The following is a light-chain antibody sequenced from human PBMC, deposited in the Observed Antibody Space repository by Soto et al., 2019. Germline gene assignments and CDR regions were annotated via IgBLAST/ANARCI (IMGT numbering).Light chain of an antibody. J-gene: IGKJ5*01. CDR1: QSVSSN. Sequence: EIVMTHSPVTLSVSPCERATLSFSASQSVSSNLAWYQQKPGQAPSLLIYGAFTRATGVPARFSGTGSETDFTLTISGLQSEDSAVYFCQQYNNWPFSFGQGTRLETK. CDR3: QQYNNWPFS. V-gene: IGKV3-15*01. CDR2: GAF.